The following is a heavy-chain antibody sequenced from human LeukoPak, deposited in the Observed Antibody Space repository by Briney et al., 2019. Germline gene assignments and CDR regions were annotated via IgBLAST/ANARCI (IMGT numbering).Heavy chain of an antibody. CDR3: AKDRPNFYETSGSYYKIKGDF. Sequence: PGGSLRLSCEASGFTFNTHAMSWVRQAPGKGLEWVASITSSGRTPYYTDSVKGRFTISRDNSKNTLYLQMNSLRGEDTAVYYCAKDRPNFYETSGSYYKIKGDFWGQGYLGTVSS. J-gene: IGHJ4*02. D-gene: IGHD3-10*01. CDR2: ITSSGRTP. V-gene: IGHV3-23*01. CDR1: GFTFNTHA.